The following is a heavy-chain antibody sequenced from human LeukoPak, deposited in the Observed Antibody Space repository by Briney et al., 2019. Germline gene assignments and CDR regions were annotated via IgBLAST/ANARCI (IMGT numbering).Heavy chain of an antibody. CDR1: GYTFTGNF. Sequence: ASVKVSCKASGYTFTGNFLHWVRQAPGQGLEWMGWINPKTGGTNYAQKFQGRVTVTRDTSISTAYMELSRLRSDDTAVYYCARVRYRGGDCYSATFDIWGQGTMVTVSS. CDR2: INPKTGGT. J-gene: IGHJ3*02. D-gene: IGHD2-21*01. V-gene: IGHV1-2*02. CDR3: ARVRYRGGDCYSATFDI.